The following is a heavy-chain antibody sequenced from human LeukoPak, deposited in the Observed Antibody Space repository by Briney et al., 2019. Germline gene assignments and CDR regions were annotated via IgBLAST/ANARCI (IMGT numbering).Heavy chain of an antibody. CDR2: ISDSSGST. V-gene: IGHV3-23*01. D-gene: IGHD2/OR15-2a*01. CDR1: GFTFRSYA. CDR3: VSFYETY. J-gene: IGHJ4*02. Sequence: GGSLRLSCAASGFTFRSYAMSWVRQAPGKGLEWVSTISDSSGSTYYADSVKGRFTISRDNAKNTVYLQMNSLRAEDTAVYYCVSFYETYWGRGTLVTVSS.